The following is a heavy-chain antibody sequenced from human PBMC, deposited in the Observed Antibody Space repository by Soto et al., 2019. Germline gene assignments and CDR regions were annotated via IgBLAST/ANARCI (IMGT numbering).Heavy chain of an antibody. J-gene: IGHJ6*03. V-gene: IGHV3-23*01. Sequence: DVQLRESGGSLVEPGGSLRLSCAASDFTFGSFAMSWVRQAPGKGLEWVSAISGGGHITHYADSVRGRFTISRDNSKNTLSLQMNSLRAEDTAVYYCTKGNDFWTGDYYFYMDVWGKGTTLTVSS. CDR2: ISGGGHIT. D-gene: IGHD3-3*01. CDR3: TKGNDFWTGDYYFYMDV. CDR1: DFTFGSFA.